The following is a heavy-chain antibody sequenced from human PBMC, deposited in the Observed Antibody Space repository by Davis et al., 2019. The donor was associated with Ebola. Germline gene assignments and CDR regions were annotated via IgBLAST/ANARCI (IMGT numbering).Heavy chain of an antibody. Sequence: GGSLRLSCAASGFTFSTNAMSWVRQAPGKGLEWVSFISGSGGSTYYADSVKGRFTISRDNSKNTLYLQMNSLRAEDTAVYYCARDKGGFGELLSDAFDIWGQGTMVTVSS. CDR2: ISGSGGST. J-gene: IGHJ3*02. CDR1: GFTFSTNA. V-gene: IGHV3-23*01. CDR3: ARDKGGFGELLSDAFDI. D-gene: IGHD3-10*01.